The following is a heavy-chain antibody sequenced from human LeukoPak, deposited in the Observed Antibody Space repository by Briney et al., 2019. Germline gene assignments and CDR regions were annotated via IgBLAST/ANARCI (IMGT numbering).Heavy chain of an antibody. V-gene: IGHV4-34*01. D-gene: IGHD3-16*02. J-gene: IGHJ3*02. CDR1: GGSFSGYY. CDR3: ARGSPVDYVWGSYRTIFDI. CDR2: INHSGST. Sequence: PSETLSLTCAVYGGSFSGYYWSWIRQPPGKGLEWIGEINHSGSTNYNPSLKSRVTISVDTSKNQFSLKLSSVTAADTAVYYCARGSPVDYVWGSYRTIFDIWGQGTMVTVSS.